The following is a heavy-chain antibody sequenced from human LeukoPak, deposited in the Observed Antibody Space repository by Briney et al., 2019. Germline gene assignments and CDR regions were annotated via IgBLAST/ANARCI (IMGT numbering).Heavy chain of an antibody. Sequence: ASVKVSCKASGYTFTNYGITWVRQAPGQGLEWMGWISASNGDTHYSEKFQDRITVTTDTSTSTAYMELRSLVSDDTAVYYCARGYSSSWFRGGPLDYWGQGTLVTVSS. CDR3: ARGYSSSWFRGGPLDY. J-gene: IGHJ4*02. D-gene: IGHD6-13*01. CDR2: ISASNGDT. CDR1: GYTFTNYG. V-gene: IGHV1-18*01.